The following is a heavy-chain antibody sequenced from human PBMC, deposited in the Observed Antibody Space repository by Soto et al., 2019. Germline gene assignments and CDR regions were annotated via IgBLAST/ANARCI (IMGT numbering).Heavy chain of an antibody. CDR2: IYWDDDT. CDR3: AHTMAPRIFDS. CDR1: GFSLITSGVG. V-gene: IGHV2-5*02. Sequence: QITLKEAGPTLVKPTQTLTLTCSFSGFSLITSGVGVGWIRQPPGKALEWLALIYWDDDTGYSTSLRNRLTITKDTSRNQVVLTMTNLDPADTATSCCAHTMAPRIFDSWGQGTLVTVSS. J-gene: IGHJ4*02.